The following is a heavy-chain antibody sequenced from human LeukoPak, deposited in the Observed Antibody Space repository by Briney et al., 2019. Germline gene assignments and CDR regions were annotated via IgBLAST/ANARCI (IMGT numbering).Heavy chain of an antibody. CDR2: ISYGGHT. D-gene: IGHD6-19*01. J-gene: IGHJ3*02. V-gene: IGHV4-39*01. Sequence: SETLSLTCAVSGASFSSSGYYWVWTRQPPGKGLEWIGSISYGGHTYYSPSLRSRVTISVDRSNNRFSLNLSSVTAADTAIYYCARQVALAGEWAFDIWGQGTLVTVSS. CDR1: GASFSSSGYY. CDR3: ARQVALAGEWAFDI.